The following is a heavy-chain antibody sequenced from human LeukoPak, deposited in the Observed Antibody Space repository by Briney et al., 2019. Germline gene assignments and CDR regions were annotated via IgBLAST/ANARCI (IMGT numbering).Heavy chain of an antibody. CDR1: GGSISSYY. D-gene: IGHD2-2*01. Sequence: SEALSLTCTVSGGSISSYYWSWIRQPPGKGLEWIGYIYYSGSTNYNPSLKSRVTISVDTSKNQFSLKLSSVTAADTAVYYCAARGKNFVVVPAAKAGYYYYGRDVWGQGPTVTVSS. V-gene: IGHV4-59*08. CDR3: AARGKNFVVVPAAKAGYYYYGRDV. CDR2: IYYSGST. J-gene: IGHJ6*02.